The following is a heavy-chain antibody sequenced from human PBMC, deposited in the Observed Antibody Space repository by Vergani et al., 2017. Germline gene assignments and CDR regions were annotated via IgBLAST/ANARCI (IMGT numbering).Heavy chain of an antibody. CDR2: TWYDGNNK. J-gene: IGHJ5*01. D-gene: IGHD1-14*01. Sequence: QVQLVESGGGVVQRGRSLRLSCAASGFTFNQYGMHWVRQAPGKGLEWVAVTWYDGNNKQYADSVKGRFTISRDNSKSTMYLQMNSLRDEETGVYYCARELQFLYNRFDPWGQGTLVTVSS. CDR1: GFTFNQYG. V-gene: IGHV3-33*01. CDR3: ARELQFLYNRFDP.